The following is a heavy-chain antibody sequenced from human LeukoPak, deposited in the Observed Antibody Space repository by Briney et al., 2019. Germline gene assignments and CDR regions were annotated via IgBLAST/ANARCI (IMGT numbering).Heavy chain of an antibody. V-gene: IGHV1-18*01. D-gene: IGHD2-2*02. J-gene: IGHJ5*02. CDR3: ARMLGFCSSTSCYIFGRSKGWFDP. CDR1: GYTFTSYG. CDR2: ISAYNGNT. Sequence: ASVKVSCKASGYTFTSYGISWVRQAPGQGLEWMGWISAYNGNTNYAQKLQGRVTMTTDTSTSTAYMELRSLRSDDTAVYYCARMLGFCSSTSCYIFGRSKGWFDPWGQGTLSPSPQ.